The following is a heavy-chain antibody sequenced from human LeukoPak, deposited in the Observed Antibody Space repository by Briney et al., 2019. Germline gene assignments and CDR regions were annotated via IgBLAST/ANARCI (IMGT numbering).Heavy chain of an antibody. D-gene: IGHD2-2*01. CDR2: IKQDGSEK. CDR3: ARDTWGGTSCYDY. V-gene: IGHV3-7*01. J-gene: IGHJ4*02. CDR1: GFTYSRSW. Sequence: GGPLRLLCAAWGFTYSRSWMSWVRQATGEAREWEANIKQDGSEKYYVDSVKGRFTISRDNAKDSLYLQMNSLRAEDTAVYYCARDTWGGTSCYDYWGQGTLVTVSS.